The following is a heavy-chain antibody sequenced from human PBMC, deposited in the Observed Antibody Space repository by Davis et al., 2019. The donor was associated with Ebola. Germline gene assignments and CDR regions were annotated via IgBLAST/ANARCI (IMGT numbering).Heavy chain of an antibody. V-gene: IGHV1-69*13. CDR1: GGTFSSYA. Sequence: SVKVSCKASGGTFSSYAISWVRQAPGQGLEWMGGIIPIFGTANYAQKFQGRVTITADESTSTAYMELSSLRSEDTAVYYCARVVPAAIQMMGFDIWGQGTMVTVSS. CDR2: IIPIFGTA. J-gene: IGHJ3*02. D-gene: IGHD2-2*01. CDR3: ARVVPAAIQMMGFDI.